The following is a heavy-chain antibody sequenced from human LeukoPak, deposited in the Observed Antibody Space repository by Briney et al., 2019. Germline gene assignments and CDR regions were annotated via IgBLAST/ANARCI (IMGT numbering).Heavy chain of an antibody. J-gene: IGHJ6*03. CDR3: AKEGGGNSRYYYYYMDV. V-gene: IGHV3-53*01. D-gene: IGHD4-23*01. Sequence: GGSLRLSCAASGFTVSSNYMSWVRQAPGKGLEWVSVIYSGGSTYYADSVKGRFTISRDNSKNTLYLQMSSLRAEDTAVYYCAKEGGGNSRYYYYYMDVWGKGTTVTVSS. CDR1: GFTVSSNY. CDR2: IYSGGST.